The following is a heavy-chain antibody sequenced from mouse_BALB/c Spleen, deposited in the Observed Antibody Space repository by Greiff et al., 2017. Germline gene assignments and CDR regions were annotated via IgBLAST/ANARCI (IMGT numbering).Heavy chain of an antibody. Sequence: EVKLQESGPGLVKPSQSLSLTCSVTGYSITSGYYWNWIRQFPGNKLEWMGYISYDGSNNYNPSLKNRISITRDTSKNQFFLKLNSVTTEDTATYYCAREEFFDYWGQGTTLTVSS. CDR1: GYSITSGYY. V-gene: IGHV3-6*02. J-gene: IGHJ2*01. CDR2: ISYDGSN. CDR3: AREEFFDY.